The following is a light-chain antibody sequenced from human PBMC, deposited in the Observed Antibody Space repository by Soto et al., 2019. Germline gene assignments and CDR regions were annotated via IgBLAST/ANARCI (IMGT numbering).Light chain of an antibody. CDR2: TAS. Sequence: DIQLTQSPSFLSASVGDRVTLTCRASQSVSNWVAWYQQKPGKAPKLLIYTASNLQRGGPSRFSGSGVGTDFTLTISSLQPEDFATYYCQQTNSVPITFGQETRLEI. V-gene: IGKV1-12*01. CDR1: QSVSNW. CDR3: QQTNSVPIT. J-gene: IGKJ5*01.